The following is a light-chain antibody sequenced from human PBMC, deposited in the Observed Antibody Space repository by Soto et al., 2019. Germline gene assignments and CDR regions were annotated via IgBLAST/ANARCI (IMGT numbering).Light chain of an antibody. CDR1: ISDVGGYKY. CDR2: EVF. CDR3: TSYAGTAPHVV. J-gene: IGLJ2*01. V-gene: IGLV2-14*01. Sequence: QSALTQPASVSGSPGQSITISCTGTISDVGGYKYVSWYQHHPGKAPNLMIYEVFNRPSGVSNRFSGSRSGNTASLTISGLQAEDEGDYYCTSYAGTAPHVVFGGGTKLTVL.